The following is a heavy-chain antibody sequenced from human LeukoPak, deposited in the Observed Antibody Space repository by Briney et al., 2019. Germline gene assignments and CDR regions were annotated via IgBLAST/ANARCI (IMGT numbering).Heavy chain of an antibody. CDR3: ARYGSSSDY. V-gene: IGHV4-59*12. D-gene: IGHD6-13*01. Sequence: SETLSLTCTVSGGSISSYYWSWIRQPPGKGLEWIGYIYYSGSTNYNPSLKSRVTISVDTSKNQFSLKLSSVTAADTAVYYCARYGSSSDYWGQGTLVTVSS. J-gene: IGHJ4*02. CDR2: IYYSGST. CDR1: GGSISSYY.